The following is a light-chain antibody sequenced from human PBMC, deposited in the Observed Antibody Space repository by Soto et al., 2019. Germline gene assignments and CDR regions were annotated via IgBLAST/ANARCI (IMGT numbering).Light chain of an antibody. Sequence: EIVLTQSPATLSLSPGQRATLSCRASRSVSTFLAWYQQKPGQAPRLLIYDASNRATGIPARFRGSGSGTDFTLTISSLEPEDLAVYYCQQRSNWPITFGQGTRLEIE. J-gene: IGKJ5*01. CDR2: DAS. CDR1: RSVSTF. V-gene: IGKV3-11*01. CDR3: QQRSNWPIT.